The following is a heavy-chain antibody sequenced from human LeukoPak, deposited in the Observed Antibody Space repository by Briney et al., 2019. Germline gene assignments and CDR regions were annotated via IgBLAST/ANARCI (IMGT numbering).Heavy chain of an antibody. V-gene: IGHV4-39*01. J-gene: IGHJ5*02. CDR1: GGSIGSTTYY. D-gene: IGHD1-26*01. CDR2: IYYSGST. Sequence: PSETLSLTCTVSGGSIGSTTYYWAWIRQPPGKGLEWIGTIYYSGSTYYNPSLKSRVTIYVDTSKNQFSLKLSAVTAADTAVYYCARHRTGSYPVGFDPWGQGTLVTVSS. CDR3: ARHRTGSYPVGFDP.